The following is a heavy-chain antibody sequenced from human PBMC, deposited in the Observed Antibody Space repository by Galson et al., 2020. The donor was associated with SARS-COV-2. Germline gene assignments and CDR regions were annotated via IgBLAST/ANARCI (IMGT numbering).Heavy chain of an antibody. D-gene: IGHD5-12*01. J-gene: IGHJ2*01. V-gene: IGHV4-4*07. CDR2: IYSSGST. Sequence: SETLSLTCTVSGGSISLYYWSWIRQPAGKGLEWIGRIYSSGSTNYNPSLKSRVTMSVDTSKNQFSLKLTSVTAADTAVYYCARGDGYNLGYFDLWGRGTLVTVSS. CDR1: GGSISLYY. CDR3: ARGDGYNLGYFDL.